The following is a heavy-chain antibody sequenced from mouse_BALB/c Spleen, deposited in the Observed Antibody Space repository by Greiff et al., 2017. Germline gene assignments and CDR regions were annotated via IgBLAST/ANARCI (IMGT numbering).Heavy chain of an antibody. J-gene: IGHJ1*01. CDR2: ISSGGST. CDR1: GFAFSSYD. V-gene: IGHV5-6-5*01. Sequence: EVKVVESGGGLVKPGGSLKLSCAASGFAFSSYDMSWVRQTPEKRLEWVAYISSGGSTYYPDSVKGRFTISRDNARNILYLQMSSLGSEDTAMYYCVYYRYDGSFDVWGAGTTVTVSS. CDR3: VYYRYDGSFDV. D-gene: IGHD2-14*01.